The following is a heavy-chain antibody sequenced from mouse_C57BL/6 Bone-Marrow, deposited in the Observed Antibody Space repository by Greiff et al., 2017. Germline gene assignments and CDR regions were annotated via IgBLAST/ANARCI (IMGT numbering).Heavy chain of an antibody. D-gene: IGHD1-1*01. CDR2: ISGGGGNT. CDR3: AIHYYGSSYGYFDV. J-gene: IGHJ1*03. CDR1: GFTFSSYT. Sequence: EVKLVESGGGLVKPGGSLKLSCAASGFTFSSYTMSWVRQTPEKRLEWVATISGGGGNTYYPDSVKGRFTISRDNAKNTLYLQMSSLRSEDTALYYCAIHYYGSSYGYFDVWGTGTTVTVSS. V-gene: IGHV5-9*01.